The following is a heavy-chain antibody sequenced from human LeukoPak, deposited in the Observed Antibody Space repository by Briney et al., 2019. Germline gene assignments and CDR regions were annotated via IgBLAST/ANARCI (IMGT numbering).Heavy chain of an antibody. CDR2: INSDGGST. J-gene: IGHJ4*02. CDR3: ARAGYCNGGSCYLAY. V-gene: IGHV3-74*01. D-gene: IGHD2-15*01. Sequence: PGGSLRLSCTASGFTFSSYWMHWVRQAPGKGLVWVSRINSDGGSTSYADSVKGRFTISRGNAKNTLYLQMNSLRAEDTAVYYCARAGYCNGGSCYLAYWGQGALVTVSS. CDR1: GFTFSSYW.